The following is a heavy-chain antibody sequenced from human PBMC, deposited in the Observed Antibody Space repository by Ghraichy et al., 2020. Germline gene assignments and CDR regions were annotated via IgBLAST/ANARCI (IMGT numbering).Heavy chain of an antibody. CDR2: IYTNGGT. V-gene: IGHV4-61*02. D-gene: IGHD2-15*01. CDR3: ARDSRSALGSCSGSTCFGFDS. Sequence: SETLSLTCTVSGGSVNRGTNFWSWIRQPAGKGLEWIGRIYTNGGTDYNPSLGGRVTISLDTSRNQFSLKLSSVTAADTAVYFCARDSRSALGSCSGSTCFGFDSWGQGTLVTVSS. CDR1: GGSVNRGTNF. J-gene: IGHJ4*02.